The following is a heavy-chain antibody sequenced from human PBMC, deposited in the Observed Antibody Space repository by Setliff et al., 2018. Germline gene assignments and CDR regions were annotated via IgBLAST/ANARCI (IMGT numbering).Heavy chain of an antibody. CDR2: ISTSSGTR. V-gene: IGHV3-48*01. D-gene: IGHD3-22*01. CDR1: GFSFSNYG. J-gene: IGHJ6*03. CDR3: ARLALTGYDSSGYYYALEYYYYMDV. Sequence: GGSLRLSCVVSGFSFSNYGMTWVRQAPGKGLEWTSYISTSSGTRYYAESVKGRFTISRDNANQSLYLQMNSLRAEDTAVYYCARLALTGYDSSGYYYALEYYYYMDVWGKGTTVTVSS.